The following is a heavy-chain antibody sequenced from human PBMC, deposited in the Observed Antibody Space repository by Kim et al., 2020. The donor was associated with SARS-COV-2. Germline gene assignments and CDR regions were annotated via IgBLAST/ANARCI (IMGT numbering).Heavy chain of an antibody. CDR2: GNT. V-gene: IGHV1-18*01. Sequence: GNTNYAQKLQGRVTMTTDTAPSTAYMELRSLRSDDTAVYYCARRINWFDPWGQGTLVTVSS. J-gene: IGHJ5*02. CDR3: ARRINWFDP.